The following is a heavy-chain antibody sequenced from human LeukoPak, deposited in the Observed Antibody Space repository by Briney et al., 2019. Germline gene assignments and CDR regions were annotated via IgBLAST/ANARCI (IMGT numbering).Heavy chain of an antibody. CDR2: ISSSSYI. CDR1: GFTFSSYS. V-gene: IGHV3-21*01. Sequence: GGSLRLSCAASGFTFSSYSMNWVRQAPGKGLEWVSSISSSSYIYYADSVKGRFTISRDNAKNSLHLQMNSLRAEDTAVYYCARDGRPYYYDSSGYYPYYFDYWGQGTLVTVSS. CDR3: ARDGRPYYYDSSGYYPYYFDY. J-gene: IGHJ4*02. D-gene: IGHD3-22*01.